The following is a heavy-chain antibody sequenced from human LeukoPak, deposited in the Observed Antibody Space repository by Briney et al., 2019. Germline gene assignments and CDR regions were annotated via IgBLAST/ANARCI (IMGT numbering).Heavy chain of an antibody. J-gene: IGHJ3*02. Sequence: SSETLSLTCAVYGGSFSGYYWSWIRQPPGKGLEWIGEINHSGSTNYDPSLKSRVSISVGTSKNQFSLKLSSVTAADTAVYYCAREGVHDAFDIWGQGTMVTVSS. D-gene: IGHD2-8*01. CDR1: GGSFSGYY. CDR3: AREGVHDAFDI. V-gene: IGHV4-34*01. CDR2: INHSGST.